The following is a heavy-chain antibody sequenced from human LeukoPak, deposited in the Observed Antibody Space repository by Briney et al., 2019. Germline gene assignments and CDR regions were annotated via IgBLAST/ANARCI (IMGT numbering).Heavy chain of an antibody. D-gene: IGHD6-13*01. Sequence: GGSLRLSCAASGFTFSSYWMSWVRQAPGKGLEWVANIKQDGSDKYYVDSVKGRFTISRDNAKNSLYLQMNSLRAEDTAVYYCARGRAAAGTEYYFDYWGQGTLVTVSS. CDR2: IKQDGSDK. J-gene: IGHJ4*02. CDR1: GFTFSSYW. CDR3: ARGRAAAGTEYYFDY. V-gene: IGHV3-7*02.